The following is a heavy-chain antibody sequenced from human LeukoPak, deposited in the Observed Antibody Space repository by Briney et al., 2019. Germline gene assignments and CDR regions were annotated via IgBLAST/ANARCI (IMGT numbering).Heavy chain of an antibody. Sequence: GGSLRLSCAASGFTFSSYSMNWVRQAPGKGLEWVSSISSSSSYIYYADSVKGRFTISRDNAKNSLYLQMNSLRAEDTAVYYCAKVRTGYSYGEVDYWGQGTLVTVSS. CDR2: ISSSSSYI. CDR1: GFTFSSYS. J-gene: IGHJ4*02. V-gene: IGHV3-21*04. D-gene: IGHD5-18*01. CDR3: AKVRTGYSYGEVDY.